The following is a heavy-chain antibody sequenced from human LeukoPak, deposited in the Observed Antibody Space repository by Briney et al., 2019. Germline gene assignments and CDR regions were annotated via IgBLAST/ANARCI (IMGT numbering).Heavy chain of an antibody. Sequence: SETLSLTCAVYGGSFSGCYWSWIRQPPGKGLEWIGEINHSGSTNYNPSLKSRVTISVDTSKNQFSLKLSSVTAADTAVYYCARGRGPPRYFDYWGQGTLVTVSS. J-gene: IGHJ4*02. CDR3: ARGRGPPRYFDY. CDR1: GGSFSGCY. V-gene: IGHV4-34*01. CDR2: INHSGST.